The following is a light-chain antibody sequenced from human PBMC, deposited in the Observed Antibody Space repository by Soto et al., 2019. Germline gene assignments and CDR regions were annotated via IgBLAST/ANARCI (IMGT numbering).Light chain of an antibody. CDR1: QSVSSN. CDR3: QQYNSWPPLT. V-gene: IGKV3-15*01. J-gene: IGKJ4*01. Sequence: EIVMTQSPATLSVSPGERATLSCRASQSVSSNLACYQQKPGQAPRLLIYGASTRATGIPARFSGSGSGTEFTLTISSLQSEDLAIYYCQQYNSWPPLTFGGGTKVDIK. CDR2: GAS.